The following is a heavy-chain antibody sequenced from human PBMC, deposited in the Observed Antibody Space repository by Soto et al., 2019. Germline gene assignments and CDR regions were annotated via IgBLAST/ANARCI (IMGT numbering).Heavy chain of an antibody. J-gene: IGHJ4*02. CDR3: AKERAEVGQPYLDS. CDR2: ISDSGDGT. V-gene: IGHV3-23*01. Sequence: PGGSLRLSCAASGFSFSSYAMSWVRQGPGKAPEWVSGISDSGDGTWYADSVKGRFTMSRDNSKNTLYLQMNSLRAEDTAVYYCAKERAEVGQPYLDSWGQGTLVTVSS. CDR1: GFSFSSYA. D-gene: IGHD2-21*01.